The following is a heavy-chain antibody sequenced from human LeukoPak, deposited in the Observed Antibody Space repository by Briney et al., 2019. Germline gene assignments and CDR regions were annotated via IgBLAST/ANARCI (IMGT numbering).Heavy chain of an antibody. Sequence: GGSLRLSCATSGFTFSDYYMTWIRQAPGKGLEWVAFINNTASTIHYGDSVKGRFTISRDNAKSSVYLQMNSLRVEDTAVYYCAVGAYYYWGQGTLVTVSS. CDR1: GFTFSDYY. CDR2: INNTASTI. J-gene: IGHJ4*02. D-gene: IGHD1-26*01. V-gene: IGHV3-11*01. CDR3: AVGAYYY.